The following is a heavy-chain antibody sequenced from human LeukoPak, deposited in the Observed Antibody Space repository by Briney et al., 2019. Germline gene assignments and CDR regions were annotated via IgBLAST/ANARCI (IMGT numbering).Heavy chain of an antibody. CDR3: AKAPVTTCSGAYCYPFDY. CDR1: GLTFSSYA. D-gene: IGHD2-15*01. Sequence: GGSLRLSCAASGLTFSSYAMTWVRQAPGKGLEWVSAISGSGDSTYYADSVKGRFTISRDNSMNTLYLQMNSLRAEDTAVYYCAKAPVTTCSGAYCYPFDYWSQGTLVTVSS. J-gene: IGHJ4*02. CDR2: ISGSGDST. V-gene: IGHV3-23*01.